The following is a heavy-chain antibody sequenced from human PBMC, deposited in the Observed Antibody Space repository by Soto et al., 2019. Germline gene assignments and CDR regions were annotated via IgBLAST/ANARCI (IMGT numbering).Heavy chain of an antibody. Sequence: EVQLVESGGGLVQPGGSLRLSCAASGFTFSSYWMHWVRQAPGKGLVWVSRINSDGSSTSYADSVKGRFTISRDNDKKALYLQMNSLRAEDTAVYYCARDQVPPFIAAAGHWGQGTLVTVSS. CDR3: ARDQVPPFIAAAGH. CDR2: INSDGSST. D-gene: IGHD6-13*01. V-gene: IGHV3-74*01. CDR1: GFTFSSYW. J-gene: IGHJ4*02.